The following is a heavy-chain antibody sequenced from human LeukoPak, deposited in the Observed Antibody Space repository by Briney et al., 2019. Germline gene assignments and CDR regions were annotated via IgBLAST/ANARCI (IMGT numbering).Heavy chain of an antibody. Sequence: ASVKVSCKASGYPFISYVIHWVRQARGQRLEWMGWINPDNGNAEYSQKFQGRITITRDPSATTAYMELSSLRSEDMAVYYCAKDRGGTGDFDYWGQGTLVTVSS. CDR1: GYPFISYV. D-gene: IGHD3-10*01. J-gene: IGHJ4*02. CDR3: AKDRGGTGDFDY. CDR2: INPDNGNA. V-gene: IGHV1-3*01.